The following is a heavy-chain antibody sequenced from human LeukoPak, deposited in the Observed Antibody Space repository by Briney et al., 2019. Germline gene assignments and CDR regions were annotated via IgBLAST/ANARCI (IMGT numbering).Heavy chain of an antibody. V-gene: IGHV3-21*01. CDR1: GFTFSDYA. CDR2: ISSSSSYI. CDR3: ASGEGGGDCLDY. D-gene: IGHD2-21*02. Sequence: GGSLRLSCAASGFTFSDYALGWVRQAPGKGLEWVSSISSSSSYINYADSVKGRFTISRDNAKNSLYLQMNSLRAEDTAVYYCASGEGGGDCLDYWGQGTLVTVSS. J-gene: IGHJ4*02.